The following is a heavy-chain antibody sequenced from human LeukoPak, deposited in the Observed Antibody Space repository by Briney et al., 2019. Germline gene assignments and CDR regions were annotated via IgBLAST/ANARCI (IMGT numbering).Heavy chain of an antibody. Sequence: ASVKVSCKASGYTFTGYYMHWVRQAPGQGLEWMGWINPNSGGTNYAQKFQGRVTMTTDTSISTAYMELSRLRSDDTAVYYCARDLNYYYYMDVWGKGTTVTVSS. CDR1: GYTFTGYY. V-gene: IGHV1-2*02. CDR3: ARDLNYYYYMDV. CDR2: INPNSGGT. J-gene: IGHJ6*03.